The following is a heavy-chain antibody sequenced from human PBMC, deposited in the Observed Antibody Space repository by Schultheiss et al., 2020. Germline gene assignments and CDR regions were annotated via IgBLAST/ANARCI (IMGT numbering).Heavy chain of an antibody. J-gene: IGHJ5*02. D-gene: IGHD6-13*01. CDR3: ARGATGYSSSWFDP. CDR2: IYHSGST. V-gene: IGHV4-39*07. CDR1: GGSISSGDYY. Sequence: SETLSFTCTVSGGSISSGDYYWSWIRQPPGKGLEWIGSIYHSGSTYYNPSLKSRVTISVDKSKNQFSLKLSSVTAADTAVYYCARGATGYSSSWFDPWGQGTLVTVSS.